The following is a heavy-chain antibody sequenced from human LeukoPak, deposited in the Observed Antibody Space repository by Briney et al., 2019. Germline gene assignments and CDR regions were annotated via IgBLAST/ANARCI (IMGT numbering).Heavy chain of an antibody. CDR3: ASIERIVPAAIEDVGYYYYYMDV. Sequence: ASVKVSCKASGGTFSSYAISWVRQAPGQGLEWMGGIIPIFGTANYAQKFQGRVTITTDESTSTAYMELSSLRSEDTAVYYCASIERIVPAAIEDVGYYYYYMDVWGKGTTVTVSS. D-gene: IGHD2-2*01. CDR2: IIPIFGTA. V-gene: IGHV1-69*05. J-gene: IGHJ6*03. CDR1: GGTFSSYA.